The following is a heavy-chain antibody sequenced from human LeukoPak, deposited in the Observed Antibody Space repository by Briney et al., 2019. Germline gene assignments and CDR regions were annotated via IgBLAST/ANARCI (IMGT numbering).Heavy chain of an antibody. V-gene: IGHV3-7*03. Sequence: QPGGSLRLSCAASGFTSSTYWMSWVRQAPGKGLEWVASIKQDGSETYYVDSVKGRFTLSRDNAKNSLYLQMNTLRAEDTAVFYCARSTTAGLPRHFDLWGRGTLVTVSS. CDR3: ARSTTAGLPRHFDL. CDR1: GFTSSTYW. D-gene: IGHD1-1*01. J-gene: IGHJ4*02. CDR2: IKQDGSET.